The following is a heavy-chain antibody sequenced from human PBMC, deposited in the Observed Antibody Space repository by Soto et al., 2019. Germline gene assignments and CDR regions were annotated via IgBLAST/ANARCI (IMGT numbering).Heavy chain of an antibody. D-gene: IGHD4-4*01. CDR2: ISTTGATT. V-gene: IGHV3-11*01. CDR1: GFTFSDFA. J-gene: IGHJ5*02. Sequence: PGGSLRLSCSASGFTFSDFAMNWIRQAPGRGLEWISYISTTGATTYYANSVRGRFTISRDNSKNTLYLQMNSLRAEDTAAYYCAKDYSNYDWFDPWGQGTLVTVSS. CDR3: AKDYSNYDWFDP.